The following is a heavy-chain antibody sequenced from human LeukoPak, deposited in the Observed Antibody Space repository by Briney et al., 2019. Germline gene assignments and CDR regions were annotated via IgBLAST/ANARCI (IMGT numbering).Heavy chain of an antibody. CDR3: ARGGRLVTHPVDY. D-gene: IGHD3-9*01. V-gene: IGHV1-46*01. Sequence: ASVKVSCKASGYTFTSYYMHWVRQAPGQGLEWMGIINPSGGSTSYAQKFQGRVTMTRGMSTSTVYMELSSLRSEDTAAYYCARGGRLVTHPVDYWGQGTLVTVSS. CDR2: INPSGGST. CDR1: GYTFTSYY. J-gene: IGHJ4*02.